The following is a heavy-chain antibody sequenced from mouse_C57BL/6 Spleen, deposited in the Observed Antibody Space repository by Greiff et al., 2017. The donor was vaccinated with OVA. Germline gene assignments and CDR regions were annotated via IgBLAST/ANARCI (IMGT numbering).Heavy chain of an antibody. CDR1: GFSLTSYG. CDR3: ARNLGDYGDYYAMDY. D-gene: IGHD2-4*01. V-gene: IGHV2-2*01. J-gene: IGHJ4*01. CDR2: IWSGGST. Sequence: QVQLKESGPGLVQPSQSLSITCTVSGFSLTSYGVHWVRQSPGKGLEWLGVIWSGGSTDYNAAFISRLSISKDNSKSQVFFKMNSLQADDTAIYYCARNLGDYGDYYAMDYWGQGTSVTVSS.